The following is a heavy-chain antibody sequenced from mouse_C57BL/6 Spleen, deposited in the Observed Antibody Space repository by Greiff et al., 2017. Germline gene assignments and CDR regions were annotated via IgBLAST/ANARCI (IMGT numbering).Heavy chain of an antibody. CDR1: GFTFSDYY. V-gene: IGHV5-16*01. CDR2: INYDGSST. J-gene: IGHJ3*01. Sequence: EVKLMESEGGLVQPGSSMKLSCTASGFTFSDYYMAWVRQVPEKGLEWVANINYDGSSTYYLDSLKSRFIISRDNAKNILYLQMSSLKSEDTATYYCAREELRGFAYWGQGTLVTVSA. CDR3: AREELRGFAY. D-gene: IGHD1-1*01.